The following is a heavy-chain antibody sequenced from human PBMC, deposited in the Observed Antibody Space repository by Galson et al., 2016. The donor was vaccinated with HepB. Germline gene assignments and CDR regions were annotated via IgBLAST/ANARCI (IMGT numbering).Heavy chain of an antibody. Sequence: SLRLSCAASGFTFINYCMDWVRQGPGKGLEWVAGIRWNSGAKSYADSVRGRFTISRDNGKNSLYLKMNRLRAEDTALYYCAKDLAYGCSSGTCNCEFDYWGQGALVTVSA. CDR3: AKDLAYGCSSGTCNCEFDY. CDR1: GFTFINYC. CDR2: IRWNSGAK. D-gene: IGHD3-22*01. J-gene: IGHJ4*02. V-gene: IGHV3-9*01.